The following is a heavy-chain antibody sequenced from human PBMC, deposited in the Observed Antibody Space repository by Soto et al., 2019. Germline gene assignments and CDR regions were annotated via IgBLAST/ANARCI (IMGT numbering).Heavy chain of an antibody. CDR2: INAGNGNT. J-gene: IGHJ4*02. D-gene: IGHD2-21*02. CDR1: GYTFTSYA. CDR3: ARSIVVVTAVEY. V-gene: IGHV1-3*05. Sequence: QVQLVQSGAEEKKPGASVKVSCKASGYTFTSYAMHWVRQAPGQRLEWMGWINAGNGNTKYSQKFQGRVTITRDTSASTAYMELSSLRSEDTAVYYCARSIVVVTAVEYWGQGTLVTVSS.